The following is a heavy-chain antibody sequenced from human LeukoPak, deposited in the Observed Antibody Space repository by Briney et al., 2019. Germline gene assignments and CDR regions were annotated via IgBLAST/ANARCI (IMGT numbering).Heavy chain of an antibody. D-gene: IGHD3-9*01. Sequence: ASVKVSCKASGYTFITHGLTWVRQAPGQGLEWMGWISAYNGNTIYAQTLQDRLTMTTDTSTSTACMELRSLRSDDTAVYYCARGRLRYLDWTRAYSDYWGQGTLVTVSS. V-gene: IGHV1-18*01. CDR2: ISAYNGNT. J-gene: IGHJ4*02. CDR3: ARGRLRYLDWTRAYSDY. CDR1: GYTFITHG.